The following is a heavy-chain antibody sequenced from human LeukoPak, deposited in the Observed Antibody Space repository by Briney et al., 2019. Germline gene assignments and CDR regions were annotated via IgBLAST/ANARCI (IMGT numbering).Heavy chain of an antibody. D-gene: IGHD3-22*01. J-gene: IGHJ4*02. Sequence: GGSLRFSCAASGFTFSSYAMSWVRQAPGKGLEWVSAISGSGGSTYYADSVKGRFTISRDNSKNTLYLQMNSLRAEDTAVYYCAKGGYYDSSGYYGYWGQGTLVTVSS. CDR1: GFTFSSYA. CDR3: AKGGYYDSSGYYGY. V-gene: IGHV3-23*01. CDR2: ISGSGGST.